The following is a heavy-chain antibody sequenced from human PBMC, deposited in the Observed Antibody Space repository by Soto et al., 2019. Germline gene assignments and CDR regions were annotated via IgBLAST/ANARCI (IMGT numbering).Heavy chain of an antibody. V-gene: IGHV4-30-4*01. D-gene: IGHD3-16*01. Sequence: SETLSLTCNVSGGSINSDEYYWSWIRQPPGKGLEWIGFIYYTGTTYYKPSLKSRVTISVDTSKNQFSLKLTSVTAADTAVYYCARRGREYEFTHWGQGTLVTVSS. CDR3: ARRGREYEFTH. J-gene: IGHJ4*02. CDR2: IYYTGTT. CDR1: GGSINSDEYY.